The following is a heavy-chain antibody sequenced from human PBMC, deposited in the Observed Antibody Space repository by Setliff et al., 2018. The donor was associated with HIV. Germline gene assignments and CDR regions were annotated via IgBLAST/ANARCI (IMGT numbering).Heavy chain of an antibody. D-gene: IGHD1-7*01. Sequence: SLTCTVSDNSINSGYYWGGIRQPPGKGLEWIGTIYHSGASYYNPSLKSRVTISVHTSKNQFSLTLNSVTAADTAMYFCARTNWPKGELQPFDVWGQGTMVTVSS. V-gene: IGHV4-38-2*02. CDR1: DNSINSGYY. CDR2: IYHSGAS. J-gene: IGHJ3*01. CDR3: ARTNWPKGELQPFDV.